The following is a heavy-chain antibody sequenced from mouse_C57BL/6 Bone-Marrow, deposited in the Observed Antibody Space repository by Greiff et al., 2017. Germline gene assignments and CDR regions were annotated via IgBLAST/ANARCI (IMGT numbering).Heavy chain of an antibody. J-gene: IGHJ1*03. D-gene: IGHD2-4*01. Sequence: EVHLVESGGGLVQPGGSLKLSCAASGFTFSDYGMAWVRQAPRKGPGWVAFISNLAYSIYYADPVTGRFTISRENAKTTLYLEMSSLRSEDTAMYYCARDDYEGYWYFDVWGTGTTVTVSS. V-gene: IGHV5-15*01. CDR1: GFTFSDYG. CDR3: ARDDYEGYWYFDV. CDR2: ISNLAYSI.